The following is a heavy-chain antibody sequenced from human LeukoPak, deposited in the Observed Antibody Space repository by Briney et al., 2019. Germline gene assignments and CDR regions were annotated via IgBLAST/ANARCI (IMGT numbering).Heavy chain of an antibody. Sequence: PGGSLRLSCAVSGFTFSSYGMHWVRQAPGKGLEWVSFIYSDNTHYSDSVKGRFTISRDNSKNTLYLQMNSLRAEDTAVYYCARRAGAYSHPYDYWGQGTLVTVSS. V-gene: IGHV3-NL1*01. D-gene: IGHD4/OR15-4a*01. J-gene: IGHJ4*02. CDR3: ARRAGAYSHPYDY. CDR2: IYSDNT. CDR1: GFTFSSYG.